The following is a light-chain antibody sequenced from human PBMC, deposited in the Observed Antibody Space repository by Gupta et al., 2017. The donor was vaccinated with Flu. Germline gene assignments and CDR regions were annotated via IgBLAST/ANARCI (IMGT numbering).Light chain of an antibody. Sequence: EIVLMQSPGTLSLSPGERATLSCRASQSVSSSSLAWYQQKPGQAPRLVIYGGSTRATGIPDRFSGSGSRTDFALTISRLGPEDFAVYYCQHYGSSPYSFGQGTKVEIK. CDR3: QHYGSSPYS. V-gene: IGKV3-20*01. J-gene: IGKJ2*03. CDR2: GGS. CDR1: QSVSSSS.